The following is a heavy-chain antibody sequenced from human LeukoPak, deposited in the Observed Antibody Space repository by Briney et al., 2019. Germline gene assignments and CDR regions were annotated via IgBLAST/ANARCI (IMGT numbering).Heavy chain of an antibody. D-gene: IGHD2-2*02. CDR1: GYTFTSYG. CDR3: ARVGVPAAILLSYYYYMDV. CDR2: ISAYNGNT. Sequence: ASVKVSCKASGYTFTSYGISWVRQAPGQGLEWMGWISAYNGNTNYAQKLQGRVTMITDTSTSTAYMELRSLRSDDTAVYYCARVGVPAAILLSYYYYMDVWGKGTTVTVSS. J-gene: IGHJ6*03. V-gene: IGHV1-18*01.